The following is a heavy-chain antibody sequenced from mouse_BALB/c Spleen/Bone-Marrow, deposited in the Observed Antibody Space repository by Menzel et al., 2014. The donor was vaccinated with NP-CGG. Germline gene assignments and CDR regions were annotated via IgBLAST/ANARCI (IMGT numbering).Heavy chain of an antibody. Sequence: EVHLVESGGGLVQPGGSLKLSCAASGFTFSSYTVSWVRQTPEKRLEWVTYISNGGVSTYYADAVKGRFTISRDNAKNTLYLQMSSLKSEDTAMYYCTRDGYDVGGAMDYWGQGTSVTVSS. CDR3: TRDGYDVGGAMDY. J-gene: IGHJ4*01. CDR2: ISNGGVST. CDR1: GFTFSSYT. V-gene: IGHV5-12-2*01. D-gene: IGHD2-2*01.